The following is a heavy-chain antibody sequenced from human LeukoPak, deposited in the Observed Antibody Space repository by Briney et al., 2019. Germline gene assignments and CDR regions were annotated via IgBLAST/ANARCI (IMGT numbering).Heavy chain of an antibody. J-gene: IGHJ3*01. V-gene: IGHV3-7*01. Sequence: GGSLRLSCAASGFPFTNSWMTWVRQAPGKALECMATITGDGSAKYYVDSLKGRFTISRDNSKNSVYLQMNSLRVEDTAVYYCADPDWGWGQGTMDIVSS. CDR1: GFPFTNSW. CDR3: ADPDWG. D-gene: IGHD3/OR15-3a*01. CDR2: ITGDGSAK.